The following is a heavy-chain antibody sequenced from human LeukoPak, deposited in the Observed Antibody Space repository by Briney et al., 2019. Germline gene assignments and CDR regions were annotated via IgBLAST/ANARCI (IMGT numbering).Heavy chain of an antibody. D-gene: IGHD3-16*01. CDR3: ARDRGSWYFDL. CDR2: IYYSGST. Sequence: SETLSLTCTVSGGSISSYYWSWIRQPPGKGLEWIGYIYYSGSTNYNPSLKSRATISVDTSKNQFSLKLSSVTAADTAVYYCARDRGSWYFDLWGRGTLVTVSS. V-gene: IGHV4-59*01. CDR1: GGSISSYY. J-gene: IGHJ2*01.